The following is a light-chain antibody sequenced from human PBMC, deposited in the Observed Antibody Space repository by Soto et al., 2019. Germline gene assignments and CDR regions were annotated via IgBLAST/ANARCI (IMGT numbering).Light chain of an antibody. V-gene: IGKV4-1*01. J-gene: IGKJ1*01. CDR1: QSVLYSSNNKNY. Sequence: DIVMTQSPDSLAVSLGERATINCKSSQSVLYSSNNKNYLAWYQQKPGQPPKLLIYWASTRESGVPDRFSGSGSWTDFTLTISSLQAEDVTFYYCQQYDSTWWTSGHGTKVEIK. CDR2: WAS. CDR3: QQYDSTWWT.